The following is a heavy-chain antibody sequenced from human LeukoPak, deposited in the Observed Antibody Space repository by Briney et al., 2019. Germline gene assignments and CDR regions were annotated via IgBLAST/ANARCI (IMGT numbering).Heavy chain of an antibody. V-gene: IGHV3-23*01. CDR1: GFSFSTHG. J-gene: IGHJ4*02. CDR3: AWPSTLRYCSGDTCYSH. D-gene: IGHD2-15*01. CDR2: ISAGGDRT. Sequence: PGGSLRLSCAASGFSFSTHGIHWVRQAPGKGLDWVSAISAGGDRTDYAHSVRGRFIIPRDNSKNTLYLQMNSLRAEDTAVYYCAWPSTLRYCSGDTCYSHWGQGTLVTVSS.